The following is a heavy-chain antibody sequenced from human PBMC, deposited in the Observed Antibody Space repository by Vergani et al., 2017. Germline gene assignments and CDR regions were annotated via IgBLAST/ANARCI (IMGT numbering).Heavy chain of an antibody. D-gene: IGHD6-19*01. CDR1: GYTLTELS. Sequence: QVQLVQSGAEVKKPGASVKVSCKVSGYTLTELSMHWVRQAPGKGLEWVGGFDPDDGETIYAQKFQGRVTMTEDTSTDTAYMELSSLRSEDTAVYYCATQGYSSGWIAFDIWGQGTMVTVSS. CDR2: FDPDDGET. CDR3: ATQGYSSGWIAFDI. J-gene: IGHJ3*02. V-gene: IGHV1-24*01.